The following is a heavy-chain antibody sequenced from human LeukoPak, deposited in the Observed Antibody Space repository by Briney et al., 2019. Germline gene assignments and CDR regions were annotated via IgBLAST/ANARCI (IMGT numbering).Heavy chain of an antibody. CDR3: AGRLEWERIRDAAFDI. Sequence: SSETLSLTCTVSGGSIRSSTYNWGWIRQPPGKGLEWIGSIHYTGTTFYNPSLKSRVTISVATSKNHFSLKLSSVTAADTAVYYCAGRLEWERIRDAAFDIWGQGTMVTVSS. D-gene: IGHD1-26*01. CDR2: IHYTGTT. J-gene: IGHJ3*02. V-gene: IGHV4-39*07. CDR1: GGSIRSSTYN.